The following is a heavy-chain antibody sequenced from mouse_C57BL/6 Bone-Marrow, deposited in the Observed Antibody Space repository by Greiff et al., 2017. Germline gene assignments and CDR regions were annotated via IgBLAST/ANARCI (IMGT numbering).Heavy chain of an antibody. J-gene: IGHJ2*01. CDR1: GYTFTSYW. D-gene: IGHD1-1*02. CDR3: AREGVATVDY. V-gene: IGHV1-55*01. Sequence: QVQLKQSGAELVKPGASVKMSCKASGYTFTSYWITWVKQRPGQGLEWIGDIYPGSGSTNYNEKFKSKATLTVDTSSSTAYMQLSSLTSEDSAVYYCAREGVATVDYWGQGTTLTVSS. CDR2: IYPGSGST.